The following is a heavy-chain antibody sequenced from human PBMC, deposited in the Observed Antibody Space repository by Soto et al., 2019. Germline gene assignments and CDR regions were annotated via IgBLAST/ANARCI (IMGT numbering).Heavy chain of an antibody. D-gene: IGHD1-26*01. Sequence: ASVKVSCKASGYTFTGYYMHWVRQAPGQGLEWMGWINPNSGGTNYAQKFQGWVTMTRDTSISTAYMELSRLRSDDTAVYYCARYPLYSGSYRDYYYYGMDVWGQGTTVTVSS. CDR1: GYTFTGYY. CDR2: INPNSGGT. J-gene: IGHJ6*02. CDR3: ARYPLYSGSYRDYYYYGMDV. V-gene: IGHV1-2*04.